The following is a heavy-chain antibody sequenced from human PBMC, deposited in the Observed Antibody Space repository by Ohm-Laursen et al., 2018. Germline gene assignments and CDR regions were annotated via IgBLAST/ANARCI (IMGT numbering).Heavy chain of an antibody. J-gene: IGHJ3*02. CDR3: ARDGGSYQDDVFDI. CDR1: GFTFSDYY. V-gene: IGHV3-11*01. D-gene: IGHD3-16*01. CDR2: ISSSGSTI. Sequence: LSLTCAVSGFTFSDYYMSWIRQAPGKGLEWASYISSSGSTIYYADSVKGRFTISRDNAKNSLYLQMNSLRAEDTAVYYCARDGGSYQDDVFDIWGQGTMVTVS.